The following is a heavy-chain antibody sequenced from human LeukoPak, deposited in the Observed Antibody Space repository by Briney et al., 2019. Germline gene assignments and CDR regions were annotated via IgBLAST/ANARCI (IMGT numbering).Heavy chain of an antibody. Sequence: GRSLRLSCAAPGVPFSSFGMHWLRQAPGKGLEWVAFIWYDGSNKYYADSVKGRFTISRDNSKNTLYLQMNSLTAEDTAVYYCARDGTVTAGPFDPWGGGTLVTVSS. CDR1: GVPFSSFG. D-gene: IGHD4-17*01. J-gene: IGHJ5*02. CDR3: ARDGTVTAGPFDP. CDR2: IWYDGSNK. V-gene: IGHV3-33*01.